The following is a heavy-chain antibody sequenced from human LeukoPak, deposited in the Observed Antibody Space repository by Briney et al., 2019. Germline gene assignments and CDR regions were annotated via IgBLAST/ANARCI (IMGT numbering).Heavy chain of an antibody. V-gene: IGHV1-2*02. J-gene: IGHJ4*02. CDR2: INPHSGVT. CDR1: GFTFTDYY. Sequence: GASVKVSCKASGFTFTDYYMHWVRLAPGQGLEWMGYINPHSGVTSFPQKFRGRVTLTTDTSISAAYMELSSLISDDTAMYYCVREGITKAFDLWGQGALVTVSP. D-gene: IGHD1-14*01. CDR3: VREGITKAFDL.